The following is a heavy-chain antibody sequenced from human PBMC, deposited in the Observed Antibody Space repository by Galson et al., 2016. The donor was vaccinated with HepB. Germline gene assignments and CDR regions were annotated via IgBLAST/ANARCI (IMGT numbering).Heavy chain of an antibody. CDR3: ATDPIVGVPDYFDY. Sequence: SLRLSCAVYGFTFSNYAMHWVRQAPGKGLEWVAVTDGTNKYYADSVKGRFTISRDASKSTLYLQMDRLRAEDTAVYYCATDPIVGVPDYFDYWGQGTLVTVSS. CDR2: TDGTNK. D-gene: IGHD1-26*01. CDR1: GFTFSNYA. J-gene: IGHJ4*02. V-gene: IGHV3-30-3*01.